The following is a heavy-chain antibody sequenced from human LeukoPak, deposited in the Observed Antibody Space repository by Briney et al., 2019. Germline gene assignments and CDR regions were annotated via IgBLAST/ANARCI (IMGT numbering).Heavy chain of an antibody. CDR1: GFTFSSYW. CDR3: ARDGYCSGGSCPDFDY. D-gene: IGHD2-15*01. V-gene: IGHV3-74*01. J-gene: IGHJ4*02. CDR2: VNSDGSST. Sequence: GRSLRLSCAASGFTFSSYWMHWVRQAPGKGLVWVSRVNSDGSSTSYADSVKGRFTISRDNAKNTLYLQMNSLRAEDTAVYYCARDGYCSGGSCPDFDYWGQGTLVTVSS.